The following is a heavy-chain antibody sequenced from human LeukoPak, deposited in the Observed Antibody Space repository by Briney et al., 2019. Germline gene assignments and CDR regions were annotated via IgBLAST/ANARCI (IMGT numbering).Heavy chain of an antibody. CDR2: ISSSGRNS. CDR1: EFTLSLYH. D-gene: IGHD3-10*01. CDR3: AKLKVFGAGSWDY. J-gene: IGHJ4*02. V-gene: IGHV3-48*01. Sequence: GGSLRLSCAASEFTLSLYHINWVRQAPGKGLEWVAYISSSGRNSHYSDSVKGRFTISRDNSKNTLYLQMNSLRVEDTATYYCAKLKVFGAGSWDYWGQGSLVTVSS.